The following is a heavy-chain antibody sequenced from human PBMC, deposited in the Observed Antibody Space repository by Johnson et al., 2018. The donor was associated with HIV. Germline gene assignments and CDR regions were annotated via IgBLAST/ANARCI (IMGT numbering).Heavy chain of an antibody. J-gene: IGHJ3*02. D-gene: IGHD6-19*01. V-gene: IGHV3-30*03. Sequence: QVQLVESGGGLVQPGGSLRLSCAASGFTFSNYAMNWVRQAPGKGLEWMAIISYDGSNKNYADSVKGRFTISRDNSKNTLYLQLNNLRAEDTAVYYCARDPGRQWLVMCAFDIWGQGTMVT. CDR3: ARDPGRQWLVMCAFDI. CDR1: GFTFSNYA. CDR2: ISYDGSNK.